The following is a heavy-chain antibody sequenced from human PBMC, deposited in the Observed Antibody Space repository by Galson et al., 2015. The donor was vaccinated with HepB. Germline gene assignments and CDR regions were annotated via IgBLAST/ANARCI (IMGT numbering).Heavy chain of an antibody. Sequence: SVKVSCKAAGYTFTRYYMHWVRQAPGQGLEWRGIINPSGGSTSYAQQFQGRVTMTRDTSTSTVYMALSSPTSEDTAVYYCARRLQGVSYYYYAMDVWGQGTTVTVSS. J-gene: IGHJ6*02. CDR2: INPSGGST. D-gene: IGHD6-25*01. CDR1: GYTFTRYY. V-gene: IGHV1-46*01. CDR3: ARRLQGVSYYYYAMDV.